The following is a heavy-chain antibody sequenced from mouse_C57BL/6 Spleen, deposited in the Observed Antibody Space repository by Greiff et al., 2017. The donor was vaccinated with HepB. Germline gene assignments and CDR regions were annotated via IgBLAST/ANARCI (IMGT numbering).Heavy chain of an antibody. CDR2: INYDGSST. CDR1: GFTFSDYY. D-gene: IGHD2-3*01. J-gene: IGHJ1*03. V-gene: IGHV5-16*01. Sequence: EVKVVESEGGLVQPGSSMKLSCTASGFTFSDYYMAWVRQVPEKGLEWVANINYDGSSTYYLDSLKSRFIISRDNAKNILYLQMSSLKSEDTATYYCARTGDGYYPGYFDVWGTGTTVTVSS. CDR3: ARTGDGYYPGYFDV.